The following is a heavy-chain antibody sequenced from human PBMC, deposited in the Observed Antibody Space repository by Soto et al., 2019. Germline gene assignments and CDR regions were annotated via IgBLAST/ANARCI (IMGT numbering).Heavy chain of an antibody. Sequence: PGGSLRLSCAASGFTFSSYAMSWVRQAPGKGQEWVSAISVSGGSTYYADSVKGRFTISRDNSKNTLYLQMNSLRAEDTAVYYCCTIFGVVNNWFDPWGQGTLVTVSS. J-gene: IGHJ5*02. V-gene: IGHV3-23*01. D-gene: IGHD3-3*01. CDR2: ISVSGGST. CDR3: CTIFGVVNNWFDP. CDR1: GFTFSSYA.